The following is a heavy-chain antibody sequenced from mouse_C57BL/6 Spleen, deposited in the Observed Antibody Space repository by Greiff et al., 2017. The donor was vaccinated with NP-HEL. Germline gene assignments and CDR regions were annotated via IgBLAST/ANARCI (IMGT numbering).Heavy chain of an antibody. CDR3: AILLREGDY. D-gene: IGHD1-1*01. CDR2: INPGSGGT. CDR1: GYAFTNYL. J-gene: IGHJ2*01. V-gene: IGHV1-54*01. Sequence: QVQLQQSGAELVRPGTSVKVSCKASGYAFTNYLIEWVKQRPGQGLEWIGVINPGSGGTNYNEKFKGKATLTADKSSSTAYMQLSSLTAEDSAVYFCAILLREGDYWGQGTTRTVSS.